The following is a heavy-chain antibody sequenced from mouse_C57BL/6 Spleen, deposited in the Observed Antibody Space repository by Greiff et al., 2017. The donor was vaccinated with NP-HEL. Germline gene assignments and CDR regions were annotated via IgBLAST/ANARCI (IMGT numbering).Heavy chain of an antibody. V-gene: IGHV1-15*01. J-gene: IGHJ2*01. CDR2: IDPETGGT. D-gene: IGHD5-1*01. CDR1: GYTFTDYE. CDR3: TRGVLDY. Sequence: VQLKESGAELVRPGASVTLSCKASGYTFTDYEMHWVKQTPVHGLEWIGAIDPETGGTAYNQKFKGKAILTADKSSSTAYMELRSLTSEDSAVYYCTRGVLDYWGQGTTLTVSS.